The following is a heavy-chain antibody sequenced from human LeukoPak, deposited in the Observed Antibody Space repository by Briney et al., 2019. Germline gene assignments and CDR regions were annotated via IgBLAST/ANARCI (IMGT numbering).Heavy chain of an antibody. CDR3: AKDEVELGGILGY. CDR1: GYTFSNYA. CDR2: ISGSGGST. D-gene: IGHD3-10*01. J-gene: IGHJ4*02. V-gene: IGHV3-23*01. Sequence: GGSLRLSCAASGYTFSNYAMSWVRQAPGKGLEWVSAISGSGGSTYYADSVKGRFTISRDNSKNTLYLQMNSLRAEDTAVYYCAKDEVELGGILGYWGQGTLVTVSS.